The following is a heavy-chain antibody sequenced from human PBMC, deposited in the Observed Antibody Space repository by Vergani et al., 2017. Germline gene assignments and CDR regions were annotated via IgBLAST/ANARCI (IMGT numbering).Heavy chain of an antibody. J-gene: IGHJ3*01. CDR2: ISCNNDDV. Sequence: EVQLLQSEGAVVQPGGSLRLFCVASGFTFRHYIMNWVRQAPGKGLEWVSSISCNNDDVYYADSVKSRFTISRDNAKNSLSLDMSSLRAEDTAVYYCVRDVRVSRTWGQGTLVAVSS. V-gene: IGHV3-21*01. CDR1: GFTFRHYI. CDR3: VRDVRVSRT.